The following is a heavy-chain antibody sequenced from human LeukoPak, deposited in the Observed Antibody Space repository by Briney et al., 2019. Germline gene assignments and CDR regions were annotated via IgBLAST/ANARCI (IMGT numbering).Heavy chain of an antibody. CDR2: ISGSSSYT. CDR3: ARDLVEATTRGIDY. J-gene: IGHJ4*02. D-gene: IGHD5-12*01. CDR1: GFTFSDFY. Sequence: GGALRLSCAASGFTFSDFYMNWIRQAPGKGLEWVSYISGSSSYTNYADSVKGRFTISRDNAKNSLYLQMNSLRADDTAVYYCARDLVEATTRGIDYWGQGTLVTVSS. V-gene: IGHV3-11*06.